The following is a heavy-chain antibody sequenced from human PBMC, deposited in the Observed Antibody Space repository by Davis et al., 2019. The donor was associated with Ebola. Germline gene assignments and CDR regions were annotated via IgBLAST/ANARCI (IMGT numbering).Heavy chain of an antibody. Sequence: GESLKISCAASGLTFSSYGMHWVRQAPGKGLEWVAVISYDGSNKYYADSVKGRFTISRDNSKNTLYLQMNSLRAEDTAVYYCAKDWSVGANLFDIWGQGTMVTVSS. CDR2: ISYDGSNK. CDR3: AKDWSVGANLFDI. V-gene: IGHV3-30*18. CDR1: GLTFSSYG. D-gene: IGHD1-26*01. J-gene: IGHJ3*02.